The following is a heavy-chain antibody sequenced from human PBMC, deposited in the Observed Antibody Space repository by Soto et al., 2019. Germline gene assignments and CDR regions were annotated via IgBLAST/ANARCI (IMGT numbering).Heavy chain of an antibody. V-gene: IGHV3-66*01. J-gene: IGHJ6*04. D-gene: IGHD2-15*01. CDR1: GFTVSSKY. CDR3: ARDDVLCDGGRFYGVPLDV. CDR2: IQSGGPT. Sequence: EVHLVESGGGLVQPGGSLRLSCAASGFTVSSKYMSWVRQAPGKGLEWVSLIQSGGPTYYADSVKGRFSISRDTSENTLHLQMDSLRAEYTAVYYCARDDVLCDGGRFYGVPLDVWGKLTTVTVSS.